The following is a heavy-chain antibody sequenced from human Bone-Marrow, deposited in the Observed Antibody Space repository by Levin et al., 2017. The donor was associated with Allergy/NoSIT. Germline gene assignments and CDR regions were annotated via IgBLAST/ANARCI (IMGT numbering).Heavy chain of an antibody. Sequence: PGGSLRLSCAASGFTFSSYSMNWVRQAPGKGLEWVSSISSSSSYIYYADSVKGRFTISRDNAKNSLYLQMNSLRAEDTAVYYCARTANSSYCSSTSCYIRRCIQNWYFDLWGRGTLVTVSS. J-gene: IGHJ2*01. D-gene: IGHD2-2*02. CDR3: ARTANSSYCSSTSCYIRRCIQNWYFDL. CDR1: GFTFSSYS. CDR2: ISSSSSYI. V-gene: IGHV3-21*01.